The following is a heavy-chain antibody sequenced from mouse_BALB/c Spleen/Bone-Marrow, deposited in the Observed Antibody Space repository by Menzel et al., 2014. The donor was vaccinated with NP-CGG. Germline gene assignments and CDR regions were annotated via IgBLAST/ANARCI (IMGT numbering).Heavy chain of an antibody. D-gene: IGHD2-4*01. J-gene: IGHJ3*01. CDR1: GFTFSDYY. Sequence: LQQSGGGLVQPGGSLKLSCATSGFTFSDYYMYWVRQTPEKRLEWVAYISNGGGSTYYPDTVKGRFTISRDNAKNTLYLQMSRLKSEGTAMYYCARHNYDETWFAYWGQGTLVTVSA. CDR2: ISNGGGST. V-gene: IGHV5-12*02. CDR3: ARHNYDETWFAY.